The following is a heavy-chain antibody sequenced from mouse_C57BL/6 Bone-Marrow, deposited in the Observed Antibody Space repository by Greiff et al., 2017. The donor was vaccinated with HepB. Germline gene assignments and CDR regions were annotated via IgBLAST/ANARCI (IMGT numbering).Heavy chain of an antibody. CDR2: IYPGDGDT. V-gene: IGHV1-82*01. J-gene: IGHJ2*01. Sequence: QVRLQQSGPELVKPGASVKISCKASGYAFSSSWMNWVKQRPGKGLEWIGRIYPGDGDTNYNGKFKGKATLTADKSSSTAYMQLSSLTSEDSAVYFCARSHGYGFDYWGQGTTLTVSS. CDR1: GYAFSSSW. CDR3: ARSHGYGFDY. D-gene: IGHD2-2*01.